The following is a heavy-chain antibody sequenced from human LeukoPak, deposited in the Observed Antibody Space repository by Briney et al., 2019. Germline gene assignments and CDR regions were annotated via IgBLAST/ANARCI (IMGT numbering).Heavy chain of an antibody. V-gene: IGHV3-30*02. CDR2: IWSDGNKK. Sequence: TGGSLRVSCAASGFIFSNYSMHWVRQAPGKGLEWVAVIWSDGNKKYYTDSVKGRFTISRDNSKNTLYLQMNSLTTEDTAVYYCAKLSVSVIAVATKGAAFDVWGQGTMVIVSS. CDR3: AKLSVSVIAVATKGAAFDV. D-gene: IGHD6-19*01. J-gene: IGHJ3*01. CDR1: GFIFSNYS.